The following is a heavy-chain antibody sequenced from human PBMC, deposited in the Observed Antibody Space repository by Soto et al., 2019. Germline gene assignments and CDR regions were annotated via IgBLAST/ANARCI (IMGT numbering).Heavy chain of an antibody. Sequence: QVQLVESGGGVVQPGRSLRLSCAASGFTFSNYAIHWVRQAPGKGLDWVAVISSDGSNKYYADSVKGRFTISRDNSKNTLYLQMDNLRAEDTAVYYWARELWPQLARTRDYYGMDVWGQGTTVTVSS. CDR1: GFTFSNYA. D-gene: IGHD6-13*01. J-gene: IGHJ6*02. CDR3: ARELWPQLARTRDYYGMDV. CDR2: ISSDGSNK. V-gene: IGHV3-30*01.